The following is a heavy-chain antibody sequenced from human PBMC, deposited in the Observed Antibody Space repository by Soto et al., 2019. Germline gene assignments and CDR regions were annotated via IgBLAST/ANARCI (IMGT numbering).Heavy chain of an antibody. V-gene: IGHV3-30*04. Sequence: QVQLVESGGGVVQPGRSLRLSCEASGFTFNSFTMHWVRQAPGKGLEWVAVISHDGSHKYTADSVKGRFTISRDDSKNALYLQMNSLGVEDTAIYYCATWEERYFQDWGQGTLVTVSS. CDR1: GFTFNSFT. CDR2: ISHDGSHK. CDR3: ATWEERYFQD. D-gene: IGHD1-26*01. J-gene: IGHJ1*01.